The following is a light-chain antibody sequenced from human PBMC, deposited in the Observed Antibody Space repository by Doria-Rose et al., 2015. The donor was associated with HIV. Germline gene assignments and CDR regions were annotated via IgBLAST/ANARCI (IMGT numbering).Light chain of an antibody. CDR2: KAS. CDR3: QQDNTFST. CDR1: ESISSW. V-gene: IGKV1-5*03. Sequence: DIQVTQSPSTLSASVGDRVTITCRANESISSWLAWYQQKPGKAPKLLIYKASSLESGVPSRFSGNGSGTEFTLTISSLQPDDFATYYCQQDNTFSTFGQGTKVEIK. J-gene: IGKJ1*01.